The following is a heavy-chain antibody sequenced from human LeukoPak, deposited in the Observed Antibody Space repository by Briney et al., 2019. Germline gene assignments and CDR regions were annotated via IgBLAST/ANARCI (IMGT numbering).Heavy chain of an antibody. CDR1: GFTFNSYE. V-gene: IGHV3-23*01. Sequence: GGSRTLSCAASGFTFNSYEMDWVRQAPGKGLEWVSSISGSGGSTYYADSVKGWFTISRDNSKHTLYLQMNSLRAEDTAVYYCAKDGIVVVRFDYWGEGTLVTVSS. CDR3: AKDGIVVVRFDY. D-gene: IGHD2-21*01. J-gene: IGHJ4*02. CDR2: ISGSGGST.